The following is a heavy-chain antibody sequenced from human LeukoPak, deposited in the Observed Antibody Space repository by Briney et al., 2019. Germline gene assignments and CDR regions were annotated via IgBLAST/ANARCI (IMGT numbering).Heavy chain of an antibody. CDR2: INTDGSST. J-gene: IGHJ6*03. CDR1: GFTFSSYW. CDR3: ARWGRGYCSSTSCYLNMDV. V-gene: IGHV3-74*01. D-gene: IGHD2-2*01. Sequence: GGSLRLSCAASGFTFSSYWMHWVRQAPGKGLVWVSRINTDGSSTSYADSVKGRFTISRDNAKNTLYLQMNSLRAEDTAVYYCARWGRGYCSSTSCYLNMDVWGKGTTVTVSS.